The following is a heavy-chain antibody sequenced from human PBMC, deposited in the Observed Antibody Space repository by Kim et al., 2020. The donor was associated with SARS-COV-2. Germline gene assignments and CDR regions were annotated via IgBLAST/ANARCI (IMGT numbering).Heavy chain of an antibody. CDR3: ARDRSTSGFDY. Sequence: GGSLRLSCAASGFTFSNYYMAWIRQAPGKGLELVSSISNSGNTIYYADSVQGRFTISRDNAKNSLYLQMNSLRAEDTAVYYCARDRSTSGFDYWGQGTLVTVSS. CDR1: GFTFSNYY. CDR2: ISNSGNTI. J-gene: IGHJ4*02. D-gene: IGHD6-6*01. V-gene: IGHV3-11*01.